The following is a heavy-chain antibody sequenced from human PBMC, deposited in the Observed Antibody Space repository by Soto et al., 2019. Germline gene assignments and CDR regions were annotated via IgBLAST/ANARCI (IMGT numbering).Heavy chain of an antibody. CDR1: GYTFTGFH. D-gene: IGHD1-26*01. Sequence: GASVKVSCKASGYTFTGFHIHWVRQATGQGLEWMGWINPNGGGRNYAQKFQGWVTMTRDTSISTAYMELSRLKSDDTAVYYCARGSVGPTTDFDYWGQGTLVPVS. J-gene: IGHJ4*02. V-gene: IGHV1-2*04. CDR2: INPNGGGR. CDR3: ARGSVGPTTDFDY.